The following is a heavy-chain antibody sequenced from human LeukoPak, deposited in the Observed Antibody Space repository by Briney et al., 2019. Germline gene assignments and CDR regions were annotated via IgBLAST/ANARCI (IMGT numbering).Heavy chain of an antibody. Sequence: PGGSLRLSCAAPVFTFSNYAMHWVRQAPGKGQEWVAIMCSDGSDKYHVNSVEGRFTISRDTSKNTLYLQMNNLRTEDTVVYYCAKDGGTVCHVINYSFDSWGQGTLVTVSS. V-gene: IGHV3-30*02. CDR3: AKDGGTVCHVINYSFDS. CDR2: MCSDGSDK. J-gene: IGHJ4*02. CDR1: VFTFSNYA. D-gene: IGHD1-1*01.